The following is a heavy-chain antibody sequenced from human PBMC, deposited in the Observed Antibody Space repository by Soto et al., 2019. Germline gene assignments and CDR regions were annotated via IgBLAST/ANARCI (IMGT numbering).Heavy chain of an antibody. CDR1: GFTFTNSA. D-gene: IGHD3-16*01. Sequence: QVQVVQSGPEVREPGTSVKVSCRTSGFTFTNSAVQWVRQARGQRLEWIGWIVVGRGNTNYAQEYQERITITRDISTDTAYMELSSLKSEDTAAYYCAAEVDLGADGCHVDYWGQGTVVTVSS. J-gene: IGHJ4*02. CDR3: AAEVDLGADGCHVDY. CDR2: IVVGRGNT. V-gene: IGHV1-58*01.